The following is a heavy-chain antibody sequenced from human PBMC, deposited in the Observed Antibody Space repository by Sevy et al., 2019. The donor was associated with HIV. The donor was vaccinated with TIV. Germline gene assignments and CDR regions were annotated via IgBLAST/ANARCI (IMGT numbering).Heavy chain of an antibody. J-gene: IGHJ6*02. V-gene: IGHV3-48*03. D-gene: IGHD6-13*01. CDR2: ISSSGTTI. CDR3: ARSWAAAPGGGGFYYGMDV. Sequence: GGSLRLSCAASGFTFSSYEMNWVRQAPGKGLQWVSYISSSGTTIYYVDSVKGRFTISRDNAKNSLYLQMNSLRAEDTAVYYCARSWAAAPGGGGFYYGMDVWGQGTTVTVSS. CDR1: GFTFSSYE.